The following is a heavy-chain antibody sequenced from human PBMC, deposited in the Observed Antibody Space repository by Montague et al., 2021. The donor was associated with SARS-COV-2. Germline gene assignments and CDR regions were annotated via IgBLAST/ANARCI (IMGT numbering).Heavy chain of an antibody. CDR3: ARGQGEITMIVVVLTAAAHYFDY. CDR1: GGSLSGYD. CDR2: INHSGST. D-gene: IGHD3-22*01. J-gene: IGHJ4*02. Sequence: SETLSLTCAVYGGSLSGYDWCWIRQPPGKGLEWIGEINHSGSTKXNPSLKSRVSISVDTSKNQFSLKLNSVTAADTAVYYCARGQGEITMIVVVLTAAAHYFDYWGQGTLVTVSP. V-gene: IGHV4-34*01.